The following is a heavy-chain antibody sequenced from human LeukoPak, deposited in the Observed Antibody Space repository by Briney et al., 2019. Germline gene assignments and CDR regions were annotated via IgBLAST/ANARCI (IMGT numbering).Heavy chain of an antibody. Sequence: GGSLRLSCAASGFTFSNCDMHWVRQAPGKGLEWVAVISYAGSNKYYADSVKGRFTISRDDSNNTLYVQMNSLRAEDTAVYYRAAWVGATTVDYWGQGTLVTVSS. CDR1: GFTFSNCD. J-gene: IGHJ4*02. CDR3: AAWVGATTVDY. V-gene: IGHV3-30*03. CDR2: ISYAGSNK. D-gene: IGHD1-26*01.